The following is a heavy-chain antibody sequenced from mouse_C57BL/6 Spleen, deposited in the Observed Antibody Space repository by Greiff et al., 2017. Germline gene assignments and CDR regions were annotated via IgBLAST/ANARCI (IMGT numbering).Heavy chain of an antibody. J-gene: IGHJ2*01. CDR3: ARGYYGSSYVLYYFDY. D-gene: IGHD1-1*01. CDR2: IYPGSGST. CDR1: GYTFTSYW. V-gene: IGHV1-55*01. Sequence: QVQLKQPGAELVKPGASVKMSCKASGYTFTSYWITWVKQRPGQGLEWIGDIYPGSGSTNYNEKFKSKATLTVDTSSSTAYMQLSSLTSEDSAVYYCARGYYGSSYVLYYFDYWGQGTTLTVSS.